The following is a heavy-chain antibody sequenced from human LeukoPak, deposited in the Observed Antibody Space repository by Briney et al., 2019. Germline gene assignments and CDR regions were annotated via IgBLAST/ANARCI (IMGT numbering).Heavy chain of an antibody. V-gene: IGHV4-4*07. CDR2: IYTSGST. J-gene: IGHJ6*03. CDR1: GGSISSYY. CDR3: ARLMYSSSSTYYYYYYMDV. D-gene: IGHD6-6*01. Sequence: SETLSLTCTVSGGSISSYYWSWIRQPAGKGLEWIGRIYTSGSTNYNPSLKSRVTMSVDTSKNQFSLKLSSVTAADTAVYCCARLMYSSSSTYYYYYYMDVWGKGTTVTVSS.